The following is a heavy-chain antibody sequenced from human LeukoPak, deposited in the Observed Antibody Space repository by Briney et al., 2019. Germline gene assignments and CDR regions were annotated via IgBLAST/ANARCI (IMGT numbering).Heavy chain of an antibody. CDR1: GHTFSVYY. Sequence: ASVTVSFTASGHTFSVYYMHWVRQAPGQGLESMGWINSNSGARNYAPKFQGRVTFSRDNSISTAYMELSSLRSDDTAIYYCARGRGGATTGFDHWGQGTLVTVSS. D-gene: IGHD1-26*01. V-gene: IGHV1-2*02. CDR2: INSNSGAR. CDR3: ARGRGGATTGFDH. J-gene: IGHJ4*02.